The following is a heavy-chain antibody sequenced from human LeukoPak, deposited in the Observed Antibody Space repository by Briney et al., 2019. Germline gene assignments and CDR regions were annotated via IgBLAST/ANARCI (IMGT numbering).Heavy chain of an antibody. V-gene: IGHV4-61*02. CDR3: ARQNYGSGSWRYYYYYYMDV. CDR2: IYPSGST. Sequence: SETLSLTCTVSGGSISSGSYHWSWIRQPAGKALEWIGRIYPSGSTNYDPSLKSRVTISVDTSKNQFSLKLSSVTAADTAVYYCARQNYGSGSWRYYYYYYMDVWGKGTTVTISS. CDR1: GGSISSGSYH. J-gene: IGHJ6*03. D-gene: IGHD3-10*01.